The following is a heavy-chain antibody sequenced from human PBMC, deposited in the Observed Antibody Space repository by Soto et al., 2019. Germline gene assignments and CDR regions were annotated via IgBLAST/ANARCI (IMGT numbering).Heavy chain of an antibody. J-gene: IGHJ5*02. CDR1: GGSFSGYY. D-gene: IGHD6-6*01. CDR3: ARALLYSSSGNWFDP. V-gene: IGHV4-34*01. Sequence: TLSLTCAVYGGSFSGYYWSWIRQPPGKGLEWIGEINHSGSTNYNPSLKSRVTISVDTSKNQFSLKLSSVTAADTAVYYCARALLYSSSGNWFDPWGQGTLVTVSS. CDR2: INHSGST.